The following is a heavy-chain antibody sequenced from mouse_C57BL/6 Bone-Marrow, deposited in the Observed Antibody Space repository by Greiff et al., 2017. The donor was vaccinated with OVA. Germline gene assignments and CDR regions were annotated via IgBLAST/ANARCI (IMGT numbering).Heavy chain of an antibody. D-gene: IGHD4-1*01. V-gene: IGHV1-75*01. CDR3: ARRLGRNYAMDY. CDR1: GYTFTDYY. CDR2: IFPGSGST. Sequence: QVQLKESGPELVKPGASVKISCKASGYTFTDYYINWVKQRPGQGLEWIGWIFPGSGSTYYNEKFKGKATLTVDKSSSTAYMLLSSLTSEDSAVYFCARRLGRNYAMDYWGQGTSVTVSS. J-gene: IGHJ4*01.